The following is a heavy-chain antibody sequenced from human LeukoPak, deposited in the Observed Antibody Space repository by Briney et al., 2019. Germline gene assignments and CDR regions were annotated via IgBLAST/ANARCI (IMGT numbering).Heavy chain of an antibody. Sequence: GGSLRISRVAPGFTFSSNWMTWVRQAPGKGLEWVANTKEDGSARYYVESVKGRFTVSRDNAKNSLFLQMDRLKVEDTAVYYCARGEKDGSLDSWGQGSLVTVSS. CDR2: TKEDGSAR. CDR1: GFTFSSNW. CDR3: ARGEKDGSLDS. J-gene: IGHJ4*02. V-gene: IGHV3-7*01.